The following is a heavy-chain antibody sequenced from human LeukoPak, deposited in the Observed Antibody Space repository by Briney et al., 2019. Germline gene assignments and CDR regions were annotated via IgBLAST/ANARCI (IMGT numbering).Heavy chain of an antibody. D-gene: IGHD3-9*01. V-gene: IGHV1-18*01. J-gene: IGHJ6*03. CDR2: ISAYNGNT. Sequence: ASVKVSCKASGYTFTSYGISWVRQAPGQGLEWMGWISAYNGNTNYAQKLQGRVTMTTDTSTCTAYMELRSLRSDDTAVYYCARTRIYYDILTGYYDHYYYYMDVWGKGSTVTVSS. CDR1: GYTFTSYG. CDR3: ARTRIYYDILTGYYDHYYYYMDV.